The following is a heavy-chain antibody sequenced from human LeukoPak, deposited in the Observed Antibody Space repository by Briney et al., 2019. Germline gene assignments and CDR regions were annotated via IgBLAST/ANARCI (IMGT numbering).Heavy chain of an antibody. CDR3: ASPNLVYSSSWDYWFDP. CDR2: IYHSGST. Sequence: PSETLSLTCTVSGYSISSGYYWGWIRQPPGKGLEWIGSIYHSGSTYYNPSLKSRVTISVDTSKNQFSLKLSSVTAADTAVYYCASPNLVYSSSWDYWFDPWGQGTLVTVSS. V-gene: IGHV4-38-2*02. D-gene: IGHD6-13*01. J-gene: IGHJ5*02. CDR1: GYSISSGYY.